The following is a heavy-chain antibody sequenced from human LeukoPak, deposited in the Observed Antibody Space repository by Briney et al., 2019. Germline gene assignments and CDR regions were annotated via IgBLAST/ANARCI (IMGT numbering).Heavy chain of an antibody. D-gene: IGHD3-22*01. CDR2: IYTSGST. CDR1: GGSISSYY. CDR3: ARDGGNYYDSSGYYVNDAFDI. J-gene: IGHJ3*02. V-gene: IGHV4-4*07. Sequence: SETLSLTCTVSGGSISSYYWSWIRQPAGKGLEWIGRIYTSGSTNYNPSLKSRVTMSVDTSKNQFSLKLSSVTAADTAVYYCARDGGNYYDSSGYYVNDAFDIWGQGTMVTVSS.